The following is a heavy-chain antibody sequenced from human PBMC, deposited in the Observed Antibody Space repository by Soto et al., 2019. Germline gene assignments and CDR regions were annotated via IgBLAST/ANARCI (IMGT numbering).Heavy chain of an antibody. D-gene: IGHD3-10*01. CDR1: GFTFSSYG. V-gene: IGHV3-30*03. Sequence: GGSLRLSCAASGFTFSSYGMHWVRQAPGKGLEWVAVISYDGSNKYYADSVKGRFTISRDNSKNTLYLQMNSLRAEDTAVYYCSMVRGVIRYYFDYWGQGTLVTVSS. CDR3: SMVRGVIRYYFDY. J-gene: IGHJ4*02. CDR2: ISYDGSNK.